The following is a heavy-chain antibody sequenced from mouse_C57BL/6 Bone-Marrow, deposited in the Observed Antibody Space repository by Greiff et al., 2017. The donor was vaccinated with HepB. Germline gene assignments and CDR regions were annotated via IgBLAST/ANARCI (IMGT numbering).Heavy chain of an antibody. Sequence: QVQLKESGPGLVAPSQSLSITCTASGFSLTSYAISWVRQPPGKGLEWLGVIWTGGGTNYNSALKSRLSISKDNAKSKAILKMNRLLTEDTARFYYARNSPCYGSDPYFDYWGQGTTLTVSS. V-gene: IGHV2-9-1*01. J-gene: IGHJ2*01. CDR3: ARNSPCYGSDPYFDY. D-gene: IGHD1-1*01. CDR2: IWTGGGT. CDR1: GFSLTSYA.